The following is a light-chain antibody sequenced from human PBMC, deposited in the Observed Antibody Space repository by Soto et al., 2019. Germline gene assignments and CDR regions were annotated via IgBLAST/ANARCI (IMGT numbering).Light chain of an antibody. Sequence: EIVLTQSPGTLSLSLGERATLSCRVSQSISSSYLAWYQQKPGQAPRLLIYGASSRATGIPDRFSGSGSGTDFTLTISRLEPEDFAVYYCQQYGRTFGQGTKVDIK. CDR3: QQYGRT. J-gene: IGKJ1*01. V-gene: IGKV3-20*01. CDR1: QSISSSY. CDR2: GAS.